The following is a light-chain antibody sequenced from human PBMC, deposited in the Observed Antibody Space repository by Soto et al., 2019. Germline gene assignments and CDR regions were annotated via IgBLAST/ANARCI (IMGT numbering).Light chain of an antibody. CDR2: GAF. J-gene: IGKJ2*01. CDR3: QQYSTLPHT. V-gene: IGKV3-15*01. CDR1: QSVNSN. Sequence: EIVMTQSPATLSVSPGERATLFCRASQSVNSNLAWYQQKPGQAPRLLMYGAFKRATNVPARFSGSGSGTQFTLTISSLQSEDSAVYYCQQYSTLPHTFGQGTKLEVK.